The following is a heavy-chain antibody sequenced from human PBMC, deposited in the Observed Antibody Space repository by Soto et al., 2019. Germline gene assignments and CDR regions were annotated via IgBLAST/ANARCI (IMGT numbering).Heavy chain of an antibody. CDR3: ARRPGSGSYYLPLDY. CDR1: GGSSSAHY. CDR2: INHSGTT. J-gene: IGHJ4*02. Sequence: SETLSLTCAVYGGSSSAHYWSWIRQPPGKGLEWIGEINHSGTTNYNPSLKSRVTISVDTSRNQFSLKVGSVTAADTAVYYCARRPGSGSYYLPLDYWGQGILVTVSS. D-gene: IGHD1-26*01. V-gene: IGHV4-34*01.